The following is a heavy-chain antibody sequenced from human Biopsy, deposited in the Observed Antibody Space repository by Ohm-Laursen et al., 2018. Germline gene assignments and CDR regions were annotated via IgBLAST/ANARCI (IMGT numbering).Heavy chain of an antibody. CDR1: GYAVTEFS. CDR3: AADINVWNVNY. V-gene: IGHV1-24*01. Sequence: ASVKVSCKVSGYAVTEFSMHWVRQAPGKGLEWMGGFAPENGNTIYAQKFQGRVTMTEDTSTDTAYMELSSLRSEDTAVYYCAADINVWNVNYWGQGTQVTVSS. J-gene: IGHJ4*02. CDR2: FAPENGNT. D-gene: IGHD1-1*01.